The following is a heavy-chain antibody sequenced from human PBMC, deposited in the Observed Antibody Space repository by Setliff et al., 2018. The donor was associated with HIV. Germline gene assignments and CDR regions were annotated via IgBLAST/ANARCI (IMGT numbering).Heavy chain of an antibody. CDR3: ARASWDYYDSSLLGGSFDP. Sequence: LSLTCTVSGGSITTAPYYWSWIRQLPGKGLEWIGYIYYSGSTYYNPSLKSRVSISLDTSKNHYSLNLTSVTAADTAVYYCARASWDYYDSSLLGGSFDPWGQGTLVTVS. CDR2: IYYSGST. J-gene: IGHJ5*02. V-gene: IGHV4-31*03. D-gene: IGHD3-22*01. CDR1: GGSITTAPYY.